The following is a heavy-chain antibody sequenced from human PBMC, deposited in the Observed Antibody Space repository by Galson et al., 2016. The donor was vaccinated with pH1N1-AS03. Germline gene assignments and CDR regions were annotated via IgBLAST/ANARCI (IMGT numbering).Heavy chain of an antibody. CDR1: GFTCSSHV. Sequence: SLRLSCAASGFTCSSHVMAWVRQAPGKGLEWISSINDSGEATYYAESVKGRFTISRDNTDNTLYLQMDSLRAEDTAIYYCAKDRLTSLVVQGGFDHWGQGSLVTVSS. CDR3: AKDRLTSLVVQGGFDH. D-gene: IGHD3-16*01. J-gene: IGHJ4*02. V-gene: IGHV3-23*01. CDR2: INDSGEAT.